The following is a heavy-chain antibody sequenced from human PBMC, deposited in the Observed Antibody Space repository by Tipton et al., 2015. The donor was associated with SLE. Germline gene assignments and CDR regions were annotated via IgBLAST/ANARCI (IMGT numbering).Heavy chain of an antibody. CDR2: ISRSGSAI. CDR1: GFSFSSYE. J-gene: IGHJ6*02. CDR3: ARTASYYDGMDV. Sequence: SLRLSCAASGFSFSSYEMNWVRQAPGKGLEWVSYISRSGSAIYYADSVKGRFTISRDNAKNSLFLQMNSLRAEDTALYYCARTASYYDGMDVWGQGTTVIVAS. V-gene: IGHV3-48*03.